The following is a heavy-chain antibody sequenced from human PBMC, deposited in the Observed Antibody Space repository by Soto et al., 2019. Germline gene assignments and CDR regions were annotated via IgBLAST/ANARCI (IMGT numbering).Heavy chain of an antibody. CDR2: ISYDGSNK. V-gene: IGHV3-30*18. CDR3: AKEGALRIASYYYYYGMDV. Sequence: PGGSLRLSCAASGFTFSSYGMHWVRQAPGKGLEWVAVISYDGSNKYYADSVKGRFTISRDNSKNTLYLQMNSLRAEDTAVYYCAKEGALRIASYYYYYGMDVWGQGTTVTVSS. CDR1: GFTFSSYG. D-gene: IGHD4-17*01. J-gene: IGHJ6*02.